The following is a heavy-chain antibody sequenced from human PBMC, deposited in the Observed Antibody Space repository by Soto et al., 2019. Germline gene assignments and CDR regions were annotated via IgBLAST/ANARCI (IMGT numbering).Heavy chain of an antibody. Sequence: PSETLSLTCSVSDGSVRNGMYYWSWVRQPPGKGLEWLGNVHFSGTTIYNPSLMGRVTMSVDLSKNHVFLELTSVTAADTAIYYCARYCNNFYCLHLYDFDACVQGTQVTVSS. CDR1: DGSVRNGMYY. D-gene: IGHD2-8*01. CDR3: ARYCNNFYCLHLYDFDA. V-gene: IGHV4-61*03. CDR2: VHFSGTT. J-gene: IGHJ4*02.